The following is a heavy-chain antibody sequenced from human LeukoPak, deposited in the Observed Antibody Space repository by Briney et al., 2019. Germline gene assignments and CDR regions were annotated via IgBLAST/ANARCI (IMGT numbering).Heavy chain of an antibody. Sequence: GGSLRLSCAASGFTFTTCAMHWVRQAPGKGLGWVAYIRYDGNNKNYADSVKGRFTISRDNSKDMLYLQMNSLRPEDTAVYYCAKGDDYGANTRLPKYNWFDPWGQGTLVTVSS. J-gene: IGHJ5*02. CDR1: GFTFTTCA. CDR3: AKGDDYGANTRLPKYNWFDP. CDR2: IRYDGNNK. V-gene: IGHV3-30*02. D-gene: IGHD4-23*01.